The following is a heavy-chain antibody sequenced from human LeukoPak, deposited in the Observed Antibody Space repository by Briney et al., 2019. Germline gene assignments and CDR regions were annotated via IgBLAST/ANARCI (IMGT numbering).Heavy chain of an antibody. CDR1: GFTFSNYW. D-gene: IGHD5-12*01. V-gene: IGHV3-74*01. Sequence: PGGSLRLSCAASGFTFSNYWLHWVRQAPGKGLMWVSYSDNVGSRATYADSVRGRFTISRDSAKNTLYLQMNSLRAEDSALYYCAKDIGAGYSGYERGADYWGQGTLVTVSS. J-gene: IGHJ4*02. CDR2: SDNVGSRA. CDR3: AKDIGAGYSGYERGADY.